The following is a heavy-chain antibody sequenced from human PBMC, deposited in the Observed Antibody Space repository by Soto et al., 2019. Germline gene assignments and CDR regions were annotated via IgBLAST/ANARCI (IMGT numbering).Heavy chain of an antibody. CDR2: ISYDGTNK. CDR1: GVTFSRYG. J-gene: IGHJ6*02. D-gene: IGHD3-10*01. CDR3: AKDFLKVELLHFGEPAPPYQFYYAMDV. V-gene: IGHV3-30*18. Sequence: QVQLVESGGGVVQAGGSLRLSCAASGVTFSRYGMHWVRQAPGKGLEWVALISYDGTNKDYEDSVRGRFTISRDNSRNTLYLQMNSLRGEDAAVYYCAKDFLKVELLHFGEPAPPYQFYYAMDVWGQGTTVTVSS.